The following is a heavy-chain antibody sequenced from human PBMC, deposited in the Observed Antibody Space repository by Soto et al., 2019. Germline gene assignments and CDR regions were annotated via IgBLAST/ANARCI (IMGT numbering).Heavy chain of an antibody. CDR2: ISYDGSNK. CDR1: GFTFSSYA. V-gene: IGHV3-30-3*01. D-gene: IGHD4-17*01. CDR3: ARDYLGDRAYYGMDV. Sequence: GGSLRLSCAASGFTFSSYAMHWVRQAPGKGLEWVAVISYDGSNKYYADSVKGRFTISRDNSKNTLYLQMNSLRAEDTAVYYCARDYLGDRAYYGMDVWGQGTTVTVSS. J-gene: IGHJ6*02.